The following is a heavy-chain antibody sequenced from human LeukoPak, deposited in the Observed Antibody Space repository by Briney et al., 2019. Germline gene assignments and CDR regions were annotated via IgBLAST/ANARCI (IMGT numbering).Heavy chain of an antibody. D-gene: IGHD6-13*01. V-gene: IGHV4-39*07. Sequence: NPSETLSLTCTVSGGSISITSYYWGWIRQPPGKGPEWIGSMYSSGSAYYNPSLKSRVTISVDTSKNQFSLKLSSVTAADTAVYYCATMGAVEAAAGIIRNFWFDPWGQGTLVTVSS. CDR1: GGSISITSYY. CDR3: ATMGAVEAAAGIIRNFWFDP. CDR2: MYSSGSA. J-gene: IGHJ5*02.